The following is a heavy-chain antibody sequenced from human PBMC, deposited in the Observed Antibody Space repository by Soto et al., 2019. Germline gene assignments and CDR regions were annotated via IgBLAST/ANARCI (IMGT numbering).Heavy chain of an antibody. CDR1: GFTFSSYD. D-gene: IGHD6-13*01. V-gene: IGHV3-13*01. CDR2: IGTAGDT. CDR3: ARVRVEAAAGNYGMDV. J-gene: IGHJ6*02. Sequence: GGSLRLSCAASGFTFSSYDMHWVCQATGKGLEWVSAIGTAGDTYYPGSVKGRFTISRENAKNSLYLQMNSLRAEDTAVYYCARVRVEAAAGNYGMDVWGQGTTVTVSS.